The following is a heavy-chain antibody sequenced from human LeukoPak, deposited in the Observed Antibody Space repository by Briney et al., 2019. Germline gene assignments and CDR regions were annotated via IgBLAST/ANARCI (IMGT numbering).Heavy chain of an antibody. CDR1: GYTFTGYY. V-gene: IGHV1-2*02. Sequence: ASVKVSCKASGYTFTGYYMHWVRQAPGQGLEWMGWINPNSGGTNYAQKFQGRVTMTRDTSISTAYMELSRLRSDYTAVYSCARSVGITGTRYYYMDVWGKGTTVTVSS. J-gene: IGHJ6*03. CDR2: INPNSGGT. D-gene: IGHD1-20*01. CDR3: ARSVGITGTRYYYMDV.